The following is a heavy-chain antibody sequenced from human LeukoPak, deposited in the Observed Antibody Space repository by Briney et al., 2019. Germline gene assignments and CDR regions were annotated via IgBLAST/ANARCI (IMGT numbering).Heavy chain of an antibody. CDR3: AREGYHSTNWYAAF. Sequence: GASVTVSFKASGYTFTCSGFSWVRQPPAQGLELMGWSSTYNGLTNYAQKFQGRVTMTTDTSTSTAYMEMRSLRSDDTAIYYCAREGYHSTNWYAAFWGQGTLVTVST. D-gene: IGHD6-13*01. CDR1: GYTFTCSG. V-gene: IGHV1-18*01. J-gene: IGHJ4*02. CDR2: SSTYNGLT.